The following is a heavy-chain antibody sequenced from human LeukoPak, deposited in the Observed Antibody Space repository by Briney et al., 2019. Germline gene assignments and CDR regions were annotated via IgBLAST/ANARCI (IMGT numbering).Heavy chain of an antibody. V-gene: IGHV4-4*02. Sequence: SETLSLTCAVSGGSIITTNWWSWVRQPPGKGLEWIGEVHLNGATHYNPSLGSRVSMSIDKSKNHMSLKLTSVTAADTAIYYCTRESGAFSPFGFWGQGTLVTVSS. CDR1: GGSIITTNW. CDR3: TRESGAFSPFGF. J-gene: IGHJ4*02. D-gene: IGHD1-26*01. CDR2: VHLNGAT.